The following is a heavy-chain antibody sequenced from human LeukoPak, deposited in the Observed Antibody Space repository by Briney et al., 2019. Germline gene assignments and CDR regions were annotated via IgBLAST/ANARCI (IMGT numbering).Heavy chain of an antibody. CDR1: GGTFSSYA. CDR2: IIPIFGTA. Sequence: GASVKVSCKASGGTFSSYAISWVRQAPGQGLEWMGGIIPIFGTANYAQKFQGRVTITADESTSTAYMELSSLRSEDTAVYYCARDCGSTSCPFDYWGQGTLVTVSS. J-gene: IGHJ4*02. CDR3: ARDCGSTSCPFDY. D-gene: IGHD2-2*01. V-gene: IGHV1-69*01.